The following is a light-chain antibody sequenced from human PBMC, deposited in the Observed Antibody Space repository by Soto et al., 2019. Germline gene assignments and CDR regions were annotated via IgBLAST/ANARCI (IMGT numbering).Light chain of an antibody. CDR1: QGISSW. Sequence: DIQMTQSPSSVSASIGDRVTITCRASQGISSWLAWYQQKPGEAPKLLIYAASNLQSGVPSRFSGSGSETDFTLTITSLQPKDFATYYCQQANNYPPTFGQGTKVEIK. J-gene: IGKJ1*01. V-gene: IGKV1-12*01. CDR2: AAS. CDR3: QQANNYPPT.